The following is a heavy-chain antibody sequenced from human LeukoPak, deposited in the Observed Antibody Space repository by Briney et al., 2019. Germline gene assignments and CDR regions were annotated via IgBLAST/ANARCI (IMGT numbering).Heavy chain of an antibody. D-gene: IGHD3-22*01. V-gene: IGHV2-5*02. CDR2: IYWDDDK. J-gene: IGHJ4*02. Sequence: SGPTLVKPTQTLTLTCTFSGFSLGTSGVGVGWIRQPPGKALEWLALIYWDDDKRYSPSLKSRLTITKDTSKNQVVLTMTNMDPVDTATYYCARYYYDSSGYYRFDYWGQGTLVTVSS. CDR1: GFSLGTSGVG. CDR3: ARYYYDSSGYYRFDY.